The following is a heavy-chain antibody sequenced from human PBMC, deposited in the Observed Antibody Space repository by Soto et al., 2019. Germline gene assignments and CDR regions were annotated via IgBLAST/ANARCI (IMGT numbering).Heavy chain of an antibody. Sequence: GGSLRLSCAASGFTFNIYGMHWVRQAPDKGLEWVALISYDGSNQYYADSVKGRFTISRDNSKNALFLQMNSLRADDTAVYYCAKDQASGQGSFDSWGQGTMVTVSS. CDR1: GFTFNIYG. J-gene: IGHJ4*02. CDR3: AKDQASGQGSFDS. V-gene: IGHV3-30*18. CDR2: ISYDGSNQ.